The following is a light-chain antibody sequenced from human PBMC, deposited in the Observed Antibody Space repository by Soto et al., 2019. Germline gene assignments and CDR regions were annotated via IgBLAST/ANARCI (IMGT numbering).Light chain of an antibody. Sequence: QSALAQPPSASGSPGQSVTISCTGTSGDIGGYNYVSWFQQYPGKAPKLMIFEVDKRPSGVPDRFSGSKSGNTASLTVSGLRADDEADYYCCSYIHFTTVFGGGTKVTVL. CDR3: CSYIHFTTV. CDR1: SGDIGGYNY. CDR2: EVD. V-gene: IGLV2-8*01. J-gene: IGLJ3*02.